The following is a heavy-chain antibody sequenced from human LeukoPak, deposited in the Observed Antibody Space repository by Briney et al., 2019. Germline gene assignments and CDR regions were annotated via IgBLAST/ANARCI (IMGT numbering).Heavy chain of an antibody. D-gene: IGHD3-3*01. CDR1: GGSISNYY. CDR2: IYTSGST. V-gene: IGHV4-4*08. J-gene: IGHJ6*02. CDR3: ASFWSGPYYYYGMDV. Sequence: PSETLSLTCSVSGGSISNYYWGWIRQPPGKGLEWIGYIYTSGSTNYNPSLKSRVTMSVDTSKNQFSLKLSSVTAADTAVYYCASFWSGPYYYYGMDVWGQGTTVTVSS.